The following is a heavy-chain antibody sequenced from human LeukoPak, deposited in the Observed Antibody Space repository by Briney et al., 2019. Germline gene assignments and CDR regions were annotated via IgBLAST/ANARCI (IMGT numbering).Heavy chain of an antibody. CDR1: GFTFSNYA. J-gene: IGHJ6*02. CDR2: IGVNT. V-gene: IGHV3-23*01. Sequence: GGSLRLSCAASGFTFSNYAMSWVRQAPGKGLEWVSAIGVNTYYTDSVKGRFTISRDNSKNTLYLQMNSLRAEDTAVYYCAKDWGQQLDDYYYYYGMDVWGQGTTVTVSS. D-gene: IGHD6-13*01. CDR3: AKDWGQQLDDYYYYYGMDV.